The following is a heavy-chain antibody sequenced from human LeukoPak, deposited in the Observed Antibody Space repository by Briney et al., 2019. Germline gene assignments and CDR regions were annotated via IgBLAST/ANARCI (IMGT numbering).Heavy chain of an antibody. D-gene: IGHD3-10*01. CDR3: ARRNTDSGLLWFGELGWFDP. Sequence: SETLSLTCTLSGDSISSGDYYWSWIRQPAGKGLEWIGRISSSGSTNYNPSLKSRVTISVDTSKNQFSLKLSSVTAADTAVYYCARRNTDSGLLWFGELGWFDPWGQGTLVTVSS. J-gene: IGHJ5*02. CDR2: ISSSGST. CDR1: GDSISSGDYY. V-gene: IGHV4-61*02.